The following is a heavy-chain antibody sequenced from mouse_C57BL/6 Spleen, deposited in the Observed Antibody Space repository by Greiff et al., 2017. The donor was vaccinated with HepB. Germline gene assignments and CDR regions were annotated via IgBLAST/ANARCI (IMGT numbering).Heavy chain of an antibody. D-gene: IGHD1-1*01. CDR3: ARHKDYGSRDAMDY. CDR1: GFTFSSYG. CDR2: ISSGGSYT. Sequence: EVQLVESGGDLVKPGGSLKLSCAASGFTFSSYGMSWVRQTPDKRLEWVATISSGGSYTYYPDSVKGRFTISRDNAKNTLYLQMSSLKSEDTAMYYCARHKDYGSRDAMDYWGQGTSVTVSS. J-gene: IGHJ4*01. V-gene: IGHV5-6*01.